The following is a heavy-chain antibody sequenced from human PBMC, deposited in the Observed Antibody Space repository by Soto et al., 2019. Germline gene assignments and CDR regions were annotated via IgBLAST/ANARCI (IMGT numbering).Heavy chain of an antibody. J-gene: IGHJ4*02. CDR2: IYHTGST. CDR3: TGERYSSPVI. V-gene: IGHV4-39*01. CDR1: GGSISSGDYY. D-gene: IGHD3-16*02. Sequence: QLQELGPRLVKPSETLSLTCTVSGGSISSGDYYWGWGRQPPGKGLEWIGSIYHTGSTYYTPHLNSRLIMSVDRSENQFSLRLNSVPVTDMAVYYCTGERYSSPVIWVQGTRVTVSS.